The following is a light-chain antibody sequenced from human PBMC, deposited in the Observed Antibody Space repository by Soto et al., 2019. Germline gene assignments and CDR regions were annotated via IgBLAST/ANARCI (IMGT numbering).Light chain of an antibody. J-gene: IGKJ1*01. CDR3: QQYNNWPRT. CDR2: DAS. Sequence: EIVMTQSPATLSVSPGERATLSCRASQSVSSNLAWYQQKPGQAPRLLIYDASTRATGIPARFSGSGSGTEVTLTISSLQSEEFADYYCQQYNNWPRTFGQVTKVEI. V-gene: IGKV3-15*01. CDR1: QSVSSN.